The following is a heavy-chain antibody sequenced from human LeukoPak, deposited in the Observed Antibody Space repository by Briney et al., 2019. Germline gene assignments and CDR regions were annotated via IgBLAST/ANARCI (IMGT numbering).Heavy chain of an antibody. CDR2: ISRSGEST. D-gene: IGHD3-16*01. V-gene: IGHV3-23*01. CDR1: GFTFSGFA. J-gene: IGHJ4*02. CDR3: AKDYAVGSIDY. Sequence: GGSLRLSCAASGFTFSGFAMSWIREAPGKGLEWVSSISRSGESTFYADSVRGRFTISRDNSKNTVSLQMESLRAEDTALYYCAKDYAVGSIDYWGQGTLVTVSS.